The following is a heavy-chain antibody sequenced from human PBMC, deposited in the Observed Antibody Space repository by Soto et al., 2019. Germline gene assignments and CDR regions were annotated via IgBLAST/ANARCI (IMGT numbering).Heavy chain of an antibody. D-gene: IGHD6-19*01. Sequence: PGGSLRLSCAASGFTFSSYGMHWVRQAPGKGLEWVAVISYDGSNKYYADSVKGRFTISRDNSKNTLYLQMNSLRAEDTAVYYCAKDQENSSGWYDNWLDPWGQGTRVTVSS. V-gene: IGHV3-30*18. J-gene: IGHJ5*02. CDR2: ISYDGSNK. CDR3: AKDQENSSGWYDNWLDP. CDR1: GFTFSSYG.